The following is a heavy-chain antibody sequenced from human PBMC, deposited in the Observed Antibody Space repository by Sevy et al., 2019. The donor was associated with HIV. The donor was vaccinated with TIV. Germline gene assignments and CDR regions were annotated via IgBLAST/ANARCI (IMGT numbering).Heavy chain of an antibody. CDR3: ARDEVGGSCCEFDY. CDR2: ISTSSSYI. CDR1: GFTFSSYS. J-gene: IGHJ4*02. Sequence: GGSLRLSCAASGFTFSSYSMNWVRQAPGKGLEWVSSISTSSSYIYYADSVKGRFTISRDNAKNSLYLQMNSLRAEDTAVYYCARDEVGGSCCEFDYWGQGTLVTVSS. D-gene: IGHD2-15*01. V-gene: IGHV3-21*01.